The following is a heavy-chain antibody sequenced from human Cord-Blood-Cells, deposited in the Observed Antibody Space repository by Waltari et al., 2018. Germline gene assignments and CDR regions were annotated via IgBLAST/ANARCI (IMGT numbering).Heavy chain of an antibody. J-gene: IGHJ4*02. CDR1: GGSISSGGYY. D-gene: IGHD3-10*01. V-gene: IGHV4-31*03. Sequence: QVQLQESGPGLVKPSQTPSLTCTVSGGSISSGGYYWSWIRQHPGKGLEWIGYIYYSGSTYYNPSLKSRVTISVDTSKNQFSLKLSSVTAADTAVYYCARGTTYYYGSGSSFYFDYWGQGTLVTVSS. CDR3: ARGTTYYYGSGSSFYFDY. CDR2: IYYSGST.